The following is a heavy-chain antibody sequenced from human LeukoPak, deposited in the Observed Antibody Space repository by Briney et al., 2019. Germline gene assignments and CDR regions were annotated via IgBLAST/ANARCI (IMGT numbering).Heavy chain of an antibody. Sequence: ASVKVSCKASGYTFSSYDIDWVRQATGQGLEWMGWMNPNSGNTGSSQKFQGRVTMTRNTSISTAYMELSSLRSEDTAVYYCAREGRTKGAFDIWGQGTMVTVS. J-gene: IGHJ3*02. CDR3: AREGRTKGAFDI. V-gene: IGHV1-8*01. CDR1: GYTFSSYD. D-gene: IGHD1/OR15-1a*01. CDR2: MNPNSGNT.